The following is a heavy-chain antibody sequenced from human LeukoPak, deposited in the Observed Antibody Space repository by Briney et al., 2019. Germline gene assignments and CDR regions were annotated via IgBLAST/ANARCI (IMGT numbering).Heavy chain of an antibody. D-gene: IGHD6-13*01. J-gene: IGHJ4*02. CDR3: ARDFIAAAEDY. Sequence: RTGGSLRLSCAASGFTFDDYGMSWVRQAPGKGLEWVSGINWNGGSTGYADSVKGRFTISRDNSKNTLYLQMNSLRAEDTAVYYCARDFIAAAEDYWGQGTLVTVSS. CDR1: GFTFDDYG. V-gene: IGHV3-20*04. CDR2: INWNGGST.